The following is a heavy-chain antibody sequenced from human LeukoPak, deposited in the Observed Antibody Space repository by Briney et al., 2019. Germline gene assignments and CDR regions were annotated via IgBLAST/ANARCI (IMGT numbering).Heavy chain of an antibody. CDR1: GYTFSNAW. D-gene: IGHD3-22*01. J-gene: IGHJ4*02. CDR2: IKSKTDGGAT. V-gene: IGHV3-15*01. Sequence: GGSLRLSCAAPGYTFSNAWMSWVRQAPGKGLEWVGRIKSKTDGGATDYAAPVKGKFTISKNDSKNTLYLQMTSLKTEDTAGYYCNTDSDYYDSSSYYQGTYFDYWGQGTLVTVSS. CDR3: NTDSDYYDSSSYYQGTYFDY.